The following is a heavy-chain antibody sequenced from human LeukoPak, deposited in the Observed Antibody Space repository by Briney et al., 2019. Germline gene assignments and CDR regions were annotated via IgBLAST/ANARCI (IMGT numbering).Heavy chain of an antibody. CDR3: ARAAYDSSGYLTL. CDR2: IWYDGTNK. J-gene: IGHJ4*02. Sequence: GGSLRLSCVASGFTFSSYGMHWVRQAPGKGLEWVAVIWYDGTNKYYADSVKGRFTTSRDSSKNTLYLQMNSLRAEDTAVYYCARAAYDSSGYLTLWGQGTLVTVSS. CDR1: GFTFSSYG. V-gene: IGHV3-33*01. D-gene: IGHD3-22*01.